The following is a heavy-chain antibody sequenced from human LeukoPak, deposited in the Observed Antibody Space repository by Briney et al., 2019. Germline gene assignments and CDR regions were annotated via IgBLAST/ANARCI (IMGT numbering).Heavy chain of an antibody. J-gene: IGHJ4*02. D-gene: IGHD4-23*01. Sequence: GGSLRLSCAASGFTFSSYSMNWVRQAPGKGLEWVSSISSSSSYTYYADSVKDRFSISRDNSKTTVSLQMNSLRAEDTAVYYCAKGRGTAVASAANYWGQGTLVTVSS. CDR3: AKGRGTAVASAANY. V-gene: IGHV3-21*04. CDR2: ISSSSSYT. CDR1: GFTFSSYS.